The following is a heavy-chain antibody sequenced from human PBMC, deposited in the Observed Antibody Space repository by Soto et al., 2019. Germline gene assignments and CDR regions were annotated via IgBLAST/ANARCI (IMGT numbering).Heavy chain of an antibody. Sequence: PGGSLRLSCAASGFTFSNYAMSWVRQAPGKGLEWVSSISNSAGSTYYADSVKGRFTISRDNSRDTLFLQMNSLRAEDTAVYSCAKDGSRYYDFWSAYSSWGQGTLVTVSS. J-gene: IGHJ5*02. CDR2: ISNSAGST. V-gene: IGHV3-23*01. D-gene: IGHD3-3*01. CDR3: AKDGSRYYDFWSAYSS. CDR1: GFTFSNYA.